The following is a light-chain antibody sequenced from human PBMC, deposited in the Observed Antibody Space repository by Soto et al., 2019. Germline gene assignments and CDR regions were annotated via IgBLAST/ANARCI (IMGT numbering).Light chain of an antibody. Sequence: DIVMTQSPLSLPVTPGEPASISCRSSQSLLHSNGYNYFDWYLQKPGQSPQLLIYLGSNRASGVPDRFSGSGSGTDFTLKISRVEAEDVGVYYCMQGLQTPPPFGGGTKVEIK. J-gene: IGKJ4*01. CDR1: QSLLHSNGYNY. CDR2: LGS. V-gene: IGKV2-28*01. CDR3: MQGLQTPPP.